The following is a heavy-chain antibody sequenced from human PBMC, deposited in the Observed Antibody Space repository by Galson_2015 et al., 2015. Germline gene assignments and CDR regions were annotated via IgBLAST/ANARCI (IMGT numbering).Heavy chain of an antibody. CDR1: GFTYSSYW. Sequence: SLRLSCAASGFTYSSYWMHWVRQAPGKGLVWVSRINSDGSSTSYADSVKGRFTISRDNAKNTLYLQMNSLRAEDTAVYYCARDRATLRSWYEGFDYWGQGTLVTVSS. V-gene: IGHV3-74*01. CDR2: INSDGSST. J-gene: IGHJ4*02. D-gene: IGHD6-13*01. CDR3: ARDRATLRSWYEGFDY.